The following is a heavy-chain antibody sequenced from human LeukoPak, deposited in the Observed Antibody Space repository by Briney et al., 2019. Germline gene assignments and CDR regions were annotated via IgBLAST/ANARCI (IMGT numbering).Heavy chain of an antibody. CDR3: ARGAPYGDYYYFDY. Sequence: EASVKVSCKASGYTFTGYYMHWVRQAPGQGLEWMGWINPNSGGTNYAQKFQGRVTMTRDTSISTAYMELSRLRSDDTAVYYCARGAPYGDYYYFDYRGQGTLVTVSS. J-gene: IGHJ4*02. CDR1: GYTFTGYY. D-gene: IGHD4-17*01. CDR2: INPNSGGT. V-gene: IGHV1-2*02.